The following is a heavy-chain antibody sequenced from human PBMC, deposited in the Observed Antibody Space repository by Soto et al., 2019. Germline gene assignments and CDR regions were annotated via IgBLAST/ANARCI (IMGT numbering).Heavy chain of an antibody. V-gene: IGHV1-18*01. J-gene: IGHJ3*01. D-gene: IGHD1-26*01. CDR2: ISTFNGKT. CDR3: ARLLTEGATYHEDAFDL. CDR1: GYTFTSHG. Sequence: QIQVIQSGPEVKKPGASVKVSCKSSGYTFTSHGFAWVRQAPGQGLEWMGWISTFNGKTDYAQKFQGRLTMTADTRTITGYMELSSLRSDDTAVYYCARLLTEGATYHEDAFDLWGQGTKVTVSS.